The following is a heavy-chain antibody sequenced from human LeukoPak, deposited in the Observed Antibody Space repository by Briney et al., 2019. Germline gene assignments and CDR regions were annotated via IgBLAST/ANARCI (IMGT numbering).Heavy chain of an antibody. Sequence: SETLSLTCAVYGGSFSGYYWSWIRQPPGKGLERIGEINHSGSTNYNPSLKSRVTISVDTSKNQFSLKLSFVTAADTAVYYCAKGQWLPTNWFDPWGQGTLVTVSS. J-gene: IGHJ5*02. CDR2: INHSGST. V-gene: IGHV4-34*01. CDR3: AKGQWLPTNWFDP. CDR1: GGSFSGYY. D-gene: IGHD6-19*01.